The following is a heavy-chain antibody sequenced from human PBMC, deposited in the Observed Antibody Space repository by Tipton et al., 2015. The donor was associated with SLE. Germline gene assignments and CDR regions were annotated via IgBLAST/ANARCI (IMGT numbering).Heavy chain of an antibody. CDR3: TRGIDPGSSRISDY. Sequence: SLRLSCAASGFNFVAYWMHWVRPAPGKGLVWISRTNQDGAIRSYEDSVKGRFIISRDNSKSTLYLQMNNVRVEDTALYYCTRGIDPGSSRISDYWGQGTMVSVSS. J-gene: IGHJ4*02. D-gene: IGHD2-15*01. CDR2: TNQDGAIR. CDR1: GFNFVAYW. V-gene: IGHV3-74*01.